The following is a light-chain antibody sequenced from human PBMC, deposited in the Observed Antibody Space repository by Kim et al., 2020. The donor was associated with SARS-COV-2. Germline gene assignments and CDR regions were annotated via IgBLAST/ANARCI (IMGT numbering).Light chain of an antibody. Sequence: DIQLTQSPSSLSASVGDRVSITCRASQSISGYLNWYQQKPGKAPKLLIYAASSLQSGVPSRFSGSGSGTDFTLTISSLQPEDFAAYDCQQSFGTPYTFGQGPKLEI. CDR2: AAS. CDR1: QSISGY. CDR3: QQSFGTPYT. V-gene: IGKV1-39*01. J-gene: IGKJ2*01.